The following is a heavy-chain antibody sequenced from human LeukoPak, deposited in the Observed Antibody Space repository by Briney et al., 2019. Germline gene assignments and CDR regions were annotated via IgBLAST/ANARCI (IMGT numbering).Heavy chain of an antibody. D-gene: IGHD5-24*01. CDR1: GFPFSSYW. CDR2: IKQDGSKK. J-gene: IGHJ4*02. Sequence: GGSLRLSCVASGFPFSSYWMTWVRQAPGKGLEWVANIKQDGSKKSYVDSVKGRFTISRDNAKNSLYLQMNSLRAEDTAINYCTRVGYIDEGIDYWGQGTLVTVSS. V-gene: IGHV3-7*04. CDR3: TRVGYIDEGIDY.